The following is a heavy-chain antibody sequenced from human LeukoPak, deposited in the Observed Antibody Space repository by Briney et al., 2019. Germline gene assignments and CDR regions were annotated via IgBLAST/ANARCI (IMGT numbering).Heavy chain of an antibody. V-gene: IGHV3-66*01. CDR1: GFTVSSNY. J-gene: IGHJ4*02. CDR3: AREDYYDSSGYYLPFDY. D-gene: IGHD3-22*01. Sequence: GGSLRLSCAASGFTVSSNYMSWVRQAPGKGLEWVSVIYSGGSTYYADSVKGRFTISRDNSKNTLYLQMNSLRAEDTAVYYCAREDYYDSSGYYLPFDYWGQGILVTVSS. CDR2: IYSGGST.